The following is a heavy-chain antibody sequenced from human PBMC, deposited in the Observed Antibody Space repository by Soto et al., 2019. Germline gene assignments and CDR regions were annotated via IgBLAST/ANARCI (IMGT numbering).Heavy chain of an antibody. CDR3: ARDLWGYCGTDCYPLDV. CDR1: GGSIRSYY. V-gene: IGHV4-59*01. CDR2: LYNSGST. Sequence: QVRLQESGPGLVKPSETLSLTCTVSGGSIRSYYWSWIRQAPGKGLEWIGYLYNSGSTVYNPSLKSRVTISVDTSKKQFSLKLNSVTAADTAVYYCARDLWGYCGTDCYPLDVWGQGTTVTVSS. J-gene: IGHJ6*02. D-gene: IGHD2-21*02.